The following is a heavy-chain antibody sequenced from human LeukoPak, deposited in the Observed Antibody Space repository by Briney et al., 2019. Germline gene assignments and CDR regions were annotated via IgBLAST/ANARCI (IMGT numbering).Heavy chain of an antibody. Sequence: GGSLRLSCAASGFTFSSYSMNWVRQAPGKGLEWVSSISSSSSYIYYADSVKGRFTISRDNAKNSLYLQMNSLRAEDTAVYYCARVAYNWNYSLDYWGQGTLVTVSS. CDR3: ARVAYNWNYSLDY. D-gene: IGHD1-7*01. V-gene: IGHV3-21*01. J-gene: IGHJ4*02. CDR1: GFTFSSYS. CDR2: ISSSSSYI.